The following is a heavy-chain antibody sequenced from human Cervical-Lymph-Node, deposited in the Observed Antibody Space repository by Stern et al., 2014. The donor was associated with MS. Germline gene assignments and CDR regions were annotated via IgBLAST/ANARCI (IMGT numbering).Heavy chain of an antibody. J-gene: IGHJ4*02. CDR2: ISYDGRYK. Sequence: VQLVESGGGVVQPGRSLRLSCAASGFVFRRYALHWVRQAPGKGLEWVALISYDGRYKCYTDSVKGRFTVSRDNSNNTVDLEMNSLRLEDTAVYYCAKGGSGSYLDWGQGSLVTVSS. CDR1: GFVFRRYA. CDR3: AKGGSGSYLD. V-gene: IGHV3-30*04. D-gene: IGHD1-26*01.